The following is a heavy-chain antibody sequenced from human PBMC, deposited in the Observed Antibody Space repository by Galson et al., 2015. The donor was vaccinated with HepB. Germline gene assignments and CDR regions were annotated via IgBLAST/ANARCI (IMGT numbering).Heavy chain of an antibody. CDR1: GFTFSSYA. CDR2: ISYDGSNK. Sequence: SLRLSCAASGFTFSSYAMHWVRQAPGKGLEWVAVISYDGSNKYYADSVKGRFTISRDNSKNTLYLQMNSLRAEDTAVYYCARDSDEVVPAIGRYFDYWGQGTLVTVSS. V-gene: IGHV3-30*04. CDR3: ARDSDEVVPAIGRYFDY. J-gene: IGHJ4*02. D-gene: IGHD2-2*01.